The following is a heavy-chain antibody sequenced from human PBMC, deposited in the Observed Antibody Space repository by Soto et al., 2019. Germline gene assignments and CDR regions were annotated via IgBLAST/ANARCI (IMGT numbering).Heavy chain of an antibody. Sequence: ASVKVSCKASGYTFTSYYMHWVRQAPGQGLEWMGIINPSGGSTSYAQKFQGRVTMTRDTSTSTAYMELRSLRSDDTAVYYCARDSGAGYCSSTSCYDPDAFDIWGQGTMVTVSS. V-gene: IGHV1-46*01. CDR1: GYTFTSYY. CDR3: ARDSGAGYCSSTSCYDPDAFDI. J-gene: IGHJ3*02. D-gene: IGHD2-2*01. CDR2: INPSGGST.